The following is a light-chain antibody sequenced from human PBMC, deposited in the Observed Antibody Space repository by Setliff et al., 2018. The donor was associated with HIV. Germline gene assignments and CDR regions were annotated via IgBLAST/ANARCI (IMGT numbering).Light chain of an antibody. J-gene: IGLJ3*02. CDR2: DSN. CDR1: SSNIGSRT. CDR3: VVWDDSLNVWL. Sequence: QSVLTQPPSASGTPGQRVTISCSGTSSNIGSRTVNWYQQVPGTAPKLLIFDSNERPSGVPDRFSASKSGTSASLAISGLQSEDEADYYCVVWDDSLNVWLFGGGTK. V-gene: IGLV1-44*01.